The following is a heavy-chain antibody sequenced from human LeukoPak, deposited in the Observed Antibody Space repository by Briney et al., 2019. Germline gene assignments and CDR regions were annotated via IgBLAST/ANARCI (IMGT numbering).Heavy chain of an antibody. CDR3: ARTRGSTTEKHFDY. CDR1: GFTFSSYA. CDR2: ISGSGGST. Sequence: GGSLRLSCAASGFTFSSYAMSWVRQAPGKGLEWVSAISGSGGSTYYADSVKGRFTISRDNSKNTLYLQMNSLRSEDTAVYYCARTRGSTTEKHFDYWGQGMLVTVSS. J-gene: IGHJ4*02. D-gene: IGHD4-17*01. V-gene: IGHV3-23*01.